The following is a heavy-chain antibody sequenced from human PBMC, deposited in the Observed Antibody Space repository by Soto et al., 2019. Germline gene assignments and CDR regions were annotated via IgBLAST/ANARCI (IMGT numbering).Heavy chain of an antibody. CDR3: ARDGYHDLRSGYYATAPFVP. Sequence: PGGSLRLSCATSGFAFRSYALSWVRQAPGKGLEWVSTISGSGASTYYSDSVKGRFTISRDSSKNTVDLQMNSLRAEDTAVYYCARDGYHDLRSGYYATAPFVPWGQGTQVTV. V-gene: IGHV3-23*01. CDR2: ISGSGAST. J-gene: IGHJ5*02. CDR1: GFAFRSYA. D-gene: IGHD3-3*01.